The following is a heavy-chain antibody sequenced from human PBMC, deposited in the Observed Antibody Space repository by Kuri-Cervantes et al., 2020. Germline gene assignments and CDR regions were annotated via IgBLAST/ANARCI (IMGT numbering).Heavy chain of an antibody. V-gene: IGHV7-4-1*02. CDR2: INTNTGNP. CDR3: ARDLSVLRPQKSGIAVAGTGRVFFY. Sequence: ASVKVSCKASGYTFTSYGISWVRQAPGQGLEWMGWINTNTGNPTYAQGFTGRFVFSLDTSVSTAYLQISSLKAEDTAVYYCARDLSVLRPQKSGIAVAGTGRVFFYWGQGTLVTVSS. D-gene: IGHD6-19*01. J-gene: IGHJ4*02. CDR1: GYTFTSYG.